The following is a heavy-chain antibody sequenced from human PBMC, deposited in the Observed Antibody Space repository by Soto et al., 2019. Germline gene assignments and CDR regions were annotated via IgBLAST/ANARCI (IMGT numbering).Heavy chain of an antibody. Sequence: EVQLVESGGGLVQHGGSLRLSCAASGFTFSNYWIHWVRQAPGKGLVWLSRINSDGGTTNYADSVKGRFTISRDNAKNTLSLQMNSLVADDTAIYYCARGARGYYYMAVWGTGTKVTVSS. J-gene: IGHJ6*03. V-gene: IGHV3-74*01. CDR1: GFTFSNYW. CDR3: ARGARGYYYMAV. CDR2: INSDGGTT. D-gene: IGHD5-12*01.